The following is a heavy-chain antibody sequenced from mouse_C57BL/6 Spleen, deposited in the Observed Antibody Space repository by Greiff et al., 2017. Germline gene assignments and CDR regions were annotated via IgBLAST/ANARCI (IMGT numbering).Heavy chain of an antibody. J-gene: IGHJ3*01. CDR2: ISSGSSTI. D-gene: IGHD4-1*01. CDR1: GFTFSDYG. CDR3: ATGSFFAY. V-gene: IGHV5-17*01. Sequence: EVQLQQSGGGLVKPGGSLKLSCAASGFTFSDYGMHWVRQAPEKGLEWVAYISSGSSTIYYADTVKGRFTIPRDKAKNTLFMQMTSLRSEDTAMYYCATGSFFAYWGQGTLVTVSA.